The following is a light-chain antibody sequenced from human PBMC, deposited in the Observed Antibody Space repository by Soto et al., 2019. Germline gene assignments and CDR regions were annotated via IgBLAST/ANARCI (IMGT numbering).Light chain of an antibody. J-gene: IGLJ2*01. V-gene: IGLV1-44*01. CDR3: ATWDDSLNGVV. CDR2: YND. Sequence: SVLAQPPSASGTPGQRVTVSCSGSSSNIGSNTVHWYQQVPGTAPRLLIYYNDQRPSGVPDRFSGSKSGPSASLAISGLQSDDEAHYYCATWDDSLNGVVFGGGTKVTVL. CDR1: SSNIGSNT.